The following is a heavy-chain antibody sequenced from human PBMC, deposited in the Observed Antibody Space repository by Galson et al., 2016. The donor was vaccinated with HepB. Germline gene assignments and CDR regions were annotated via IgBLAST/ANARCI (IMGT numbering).Heavy chain of an antibody. CDR3: ARQVAVPATTQYDMDV. Sequence: QSGAEVKKPGESLSISCNASGYSFVKYWISWVRQMPGKGLEWVARIDPTDSYVNYRPSFEGHVTISVDKSISTAYLQWTSLRASDTAIYYCARQVAVPATTQYDMDVWGQGTTVIVSS. CDR2: IDPTDSYV. CDR1: GYSFVKYW. V-gene: IGHV5-10-1*01. D-gene: IGHD6-19*01. J-gene: IGHJ6*02.